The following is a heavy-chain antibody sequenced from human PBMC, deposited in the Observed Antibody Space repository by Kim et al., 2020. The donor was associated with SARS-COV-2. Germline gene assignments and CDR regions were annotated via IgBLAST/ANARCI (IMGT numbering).Heavy chain of an antibody. CDR2: INAGNGNT. J-gene: IGHJ4*02. Sequence: ASVKVSCKASGYTFTSYAMHWVRQAPGQRLEWMGWINAGNGNTKYSQKFQGRVTITRDTSASTAYMELSSLRSEDTAVYYCARSLPGGTTCYGYWGRGTLVTVS. CDR1: GYTFTSYA. CDR3: ARSLPGGTTCYGY. D-gene: IGHD2-2*01. V-gene: IGHV1-3*01.